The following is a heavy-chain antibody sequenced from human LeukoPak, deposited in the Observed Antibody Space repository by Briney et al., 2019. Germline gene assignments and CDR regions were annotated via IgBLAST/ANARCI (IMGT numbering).Heavy chain of an antibody. J-gene: IGHJ6*03. V-gene: IGHV3-30*02. CDR1: GFTFSSYG. CDR2: IRYDGSNK. D-gene: IGHD4-17*01. Sequence: GGSLRLSCAASGFTFSSYGIHWVRQAPGKGLEWVAFIRYDGSNKYYADSVKGRFTISRDNSKNTLYLQMNSLRAEDTAVYYCAVNGDYDYYYYMDVWGKGTTVTISS. CDR3: AVNGDYDYYYYMDV.